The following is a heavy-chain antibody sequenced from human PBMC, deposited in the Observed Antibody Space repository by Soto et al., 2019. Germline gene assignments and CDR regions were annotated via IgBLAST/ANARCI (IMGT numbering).Heavy chain of an antibody. V-gene: IGHV4-30-4*01. Sequence: SLTCTVPGGSISSGDYYWSWIRQPPGKGLEWIGYIYYSGSTYYNPSLKSRVTISVDTSKNQFSLKLSSVTAADTAVYYCARATAVARFDPWGQGTLVTVSS. CDR1: GGSISSGDYY. J-gene: IGHJ5*02. D-gene: IGHD6-19*01. CDR2: IYYSGST. CDR3: ARATAVARFDP.